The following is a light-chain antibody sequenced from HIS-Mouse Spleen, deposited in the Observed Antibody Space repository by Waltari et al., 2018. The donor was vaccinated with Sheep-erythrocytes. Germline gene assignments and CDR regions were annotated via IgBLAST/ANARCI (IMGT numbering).Light chain of an antibody. Sequence: QSALTQPPSASGSPGQSVTISCPGTTSDAGGYNHVSGYQQHPGKAPKLMIYEVSKRPSGVPDRFSGSKSGNTASLTVSGLQAEDEADYYCSSYAGSNNWVFGGGTKLTVL. CDR1: TSDAGGYNH. V-gene: IGLV2-8*01. J-gene: IGLJ3*02. CDR3: SSYAGSNNWV. CDR2: EVS.